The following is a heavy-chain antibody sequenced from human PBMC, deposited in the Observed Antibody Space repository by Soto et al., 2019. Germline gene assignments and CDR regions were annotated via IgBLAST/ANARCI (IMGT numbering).Heavy chain of an antibody. CDR1: GFTFSSYG. Sequence: GVSLRLSCAASGFTFSSYGMHWVRQAPGKGLEWVAVISYDGSNKYYADSVKGRFTISRDNSKNTLYLQMNSLRAEDTAVYYCAKVGSDWNYVWWTRGPQYYYGMDVWGQGTTVTVSS. CDR2: ISYDGSNK. J-gene: IGHJ6*02. D-gene: IGHD1-7*01. V-gene: IGHV3-30*18. CDR3: AKVGSDWNYVWWTRGPQYYYGMDV.